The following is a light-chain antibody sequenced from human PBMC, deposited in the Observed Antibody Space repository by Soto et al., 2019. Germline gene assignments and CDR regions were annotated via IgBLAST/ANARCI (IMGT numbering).Light chain of an antibody. CDR3: QQSNNWPPGRLT. V-gene: IGKV3-11*01. CDR1: HYIDYN. CDR2: AAS. J-gene: IGKJ4*01. Sequence: EVVLTQSPATLSLSPGERATLSCRTSHYIDYNLAWFQQKPGQTPRLLILAASQRAAGVPARFRGSGSGTDFTLTISSLQSEDFAVYYCQQSNNWPPGRLTFGGGTKVDIK.